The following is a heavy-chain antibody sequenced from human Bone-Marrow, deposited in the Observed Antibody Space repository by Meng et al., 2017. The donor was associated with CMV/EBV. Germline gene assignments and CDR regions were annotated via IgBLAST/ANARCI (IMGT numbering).Heavy chain of an antibody. CDR3: ARGYYDFWSGYYNDYYHGMDV. CDR2: ISSSGSTI. V-gene: IGHV3-48*03. J-gene: IGHJ6*02. Sequence: GESLKISCAASGFTFSSYEMNWVRQAPGKGLEWVSYISSSGSTIYYADSVKGRFTISRDNAKNSLYLQMNSLRAEDTAVYYCARGYYDFWSGYYNDYYHGMDVWGQGTTVTVSS. CDR1: GFTFSSYE. D-gene: IGHD3-3*01.